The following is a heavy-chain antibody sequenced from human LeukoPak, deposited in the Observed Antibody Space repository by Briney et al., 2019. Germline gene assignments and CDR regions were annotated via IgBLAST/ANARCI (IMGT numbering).Heavy chain of an antibody. CDR1: GYTFINYW. V-gene: IGHV5-51*01. Sequence: GESLKISSKGSGYTFINYWIGWVRDMPGKGLQWLGIIYPGDSDTKYSPSFQGQVTFSVDKSISTAYLHWSSLKASDTAMYYCVRHDSSSPDYWGQGTLVAVSS. J-gene: IGHJ4*02. CDR2: IYPGDSDT. CDR3: VRHDSSSPDY. D-gene: IGHD6-13*01.